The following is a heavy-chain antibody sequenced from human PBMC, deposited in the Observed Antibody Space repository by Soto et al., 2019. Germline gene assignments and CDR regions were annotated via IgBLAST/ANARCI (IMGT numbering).Heavy chain of an antibody. J-gene: IGHJ4*02. V-gene: IGHV4-61*01. Sequence: SETLSLTCTVSYGSVSSGSYYWTWIRQPPGKGLEWIGYIYSSGSTLYNPSLKSRVIISVDTSMNQFSLKLSSVTAADTAVYYCARDSLALFDSWGQGTLVTVSS. CDR1: YGSVSSGSYY. D-gene: IGHD5-12*01. CDR2: IYSSGST. CDR3: ARDSLALFDS.